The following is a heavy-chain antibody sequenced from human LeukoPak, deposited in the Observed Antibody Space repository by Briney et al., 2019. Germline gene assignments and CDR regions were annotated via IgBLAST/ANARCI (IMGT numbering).Heavy chain of an antibody. D-gene: IGHD4-11*01. CDR2: INPSGGST. CDR3: ARADYSNDVYYGMDV. J-gene: IGHJ6*02. Sequence: ASVKVSCKASGYTFTSYGISWVRQAPGQGLEWMGIINPSGGSTSYAQKFQGRVTMTRDTSTSTVYMELSSLRSEDTAVYYCARADYSNDVYYGMDVWGQGTTVTVSS. V-gene: IGHV1-46*01. CDR1: GYTFTSYG.